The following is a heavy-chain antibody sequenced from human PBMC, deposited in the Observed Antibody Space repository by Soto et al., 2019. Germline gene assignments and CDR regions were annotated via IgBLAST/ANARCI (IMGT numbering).Heavy chain of an antibody. CDR3: ARLSGCSSTSCYTHMDV. CDR2: IYPGDSDT. V-gene: IGHV5-51*01. CDR1: GYSFTSYW. D-gene: IGHD2-2*02. Sequence: ASVKISCKGSGYSFTSYWIGWVSQMPGKGLEWMGIIYPGDSDTRYSPSFQGQVTISADKSISTAYLQWSSLKASDTAMYYCARLSGCSSTSCYTHMDVWGQGTTVTVSS. J-gene: IGHJ6*02.